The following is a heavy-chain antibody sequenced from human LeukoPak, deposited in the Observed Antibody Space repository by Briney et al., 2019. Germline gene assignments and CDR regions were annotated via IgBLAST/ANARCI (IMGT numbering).Heavy chain of an antibody. CDR2: IYYSGST. D-gene: IGHD5-12*01. CDR3: ARNSGSLLDY. V-gene: IGHV4-59*01. CDR1: GGSISSYY. J-gene: IGHJ4*02. Sequence: SETLSLTCTVSGGSISSYYWSWIRQPPGKGLEWIGYIYYSGSTNYNPSLKSRVTISVDTSKNQFSLKLSSVTAADTAVYYCARNSGSLLDYWGQGTLVTVSS.